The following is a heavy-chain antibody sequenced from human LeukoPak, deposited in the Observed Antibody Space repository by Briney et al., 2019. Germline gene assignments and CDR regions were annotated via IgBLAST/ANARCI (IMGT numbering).Heavy chain of an antibody. V-gene: IGHV1-46*01. J-gene: IGHJ4*02. D-gene: IGHD4-23*01. CDR1: GYTFTSYY. CDR2: INPSGGST. CDR3: ARVDYGGNSEVDY. Sequence: ASVKVSCKASGYTFTSYYMHWVRQAPRQGLEWMGIINPSGGSTSYAQKFQGRVTMTRDMSTSTVYMELSSLRSDDTAVYYCARVDYGGNSEVDYWGQGTLVTVSS.